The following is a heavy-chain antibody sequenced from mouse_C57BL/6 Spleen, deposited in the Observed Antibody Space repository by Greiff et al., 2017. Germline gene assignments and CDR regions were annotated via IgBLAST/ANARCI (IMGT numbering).Heavy chain of an antibody. D-gene: IGHD1-1*01. V-gene: IGHV1-69*01. CDR2: IDPSDSYT. Sequence: QVQLQQSGAELVMPGASVKLSCKASGYTFTSYWMHWVKQRPGQGLEWIGEIDPSDSYTNYNQKFKGKSTLTVDKSSSTAYMQLSSLTSEDSAVYYCARNYYGSSPYYFDYWGQGTTLTVSS. J-gene: IGHJ2*01. CDR1: GYTFTSYW. CDR3: ARNYYGSSPYYFDY.